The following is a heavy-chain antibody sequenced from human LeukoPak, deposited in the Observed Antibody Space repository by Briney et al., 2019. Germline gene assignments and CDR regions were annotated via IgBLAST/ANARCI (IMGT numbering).Heavy chain of an antibody. Sequence: SETLSLTCTVSGGSISSSSYYWGWIRQPPGKGLEWIGSIYYSGSTYYNPSLKSRVTISVDTSKNQFSLKLSSVTAADTAVYYCARGLYCSGGSCHAYYYYYYMDVWGKGTTVTGSS. CDR3: ARGLYCSGGSCHAYYYYYYMDV. CDR2: IYYSGST. V-gene: IGHV4-39*01. CDR1: GGSISSSSYY. J-gene: IGHJ6*03. D-gene: IGHD2-15*01.